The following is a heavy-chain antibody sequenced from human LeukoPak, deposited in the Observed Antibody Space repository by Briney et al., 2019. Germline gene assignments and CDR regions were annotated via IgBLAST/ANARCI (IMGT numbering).Heavy chain of an antibody. J-gene: IGHJ4*02. Sequence: GGSLRLSCAASGFTFSSYWMSWVRQAPGKGLEWVANIKQDGSEKYYVDSVKGRFTISRDNAKNSLYLQMNSLRAEDTAVYYCARDYHPTIFGVAYPDYWDQGTLVTVSS. D-gene: IGHD3-3*01. CDR3: ARDYHPTIFGVAYPDY. CDR1: GFTFSSYW. CDR2: IKQDGSEK. V-gene: IGHV3-7*01.